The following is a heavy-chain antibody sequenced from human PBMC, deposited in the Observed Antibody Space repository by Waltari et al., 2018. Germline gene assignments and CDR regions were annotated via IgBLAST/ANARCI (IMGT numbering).Heavy chain of an antibody. V-gene: IGHV4-4*07. CDR2: ISSSGST. CDR1: VAAPMPSY. D-gene: IGHD3-9*01. Sequence: QVQLRESGPGLVKPSETLSLSCTVSVAAPMPSYWNWIRQPAGKGLEWIGRISSSGSTKYNPPLKSRVNMSIDTSTNQVFLQLTSVTAADTAIYFCARAEGGAYFNWIFDLWGRGTLVTVSS. CDR3: ARAEGGAYFNWIFDL. J-gene: IGHJ2*01.